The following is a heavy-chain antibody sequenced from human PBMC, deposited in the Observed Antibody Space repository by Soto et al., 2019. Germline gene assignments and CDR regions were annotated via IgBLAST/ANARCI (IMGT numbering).Heavy chain of an antibody. D-gene: IGHD2-8*01. CDR1: GYTFTSYG. V-gene: IGHV1-18*01. CDR2: ISAYNGNT. Sequence: GASVKVSCKASGYTFTSYGISWVRQAPGQGLEWMGWISAYNGNTNYAQKFQERVTMTRDMSTSTAYMELSSLRSEDTAVYYCAALHLGYCTNGVCPNYFDYWGQGTLVTVSS. CDR3: AALHLGYCTNGVCPNYFDY. J-gene: IGHJ4*02.